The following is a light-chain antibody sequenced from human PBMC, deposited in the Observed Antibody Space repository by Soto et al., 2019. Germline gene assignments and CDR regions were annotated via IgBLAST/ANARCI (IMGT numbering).Light chain of an antibody. CDR1: QSVSSY. CDR3: QQRGNWPIT. Sequence: EIVLTQSPATLSLSPGERATLSCRASQSVSSYLAWYHQKPGQAPRLLIYDASNRATGIPARFSGSGSGTDFTRTISSLEPEDFAVYYCQQRGNWPITFGQGTRLEIK. V-gene: IGKV3-11*01. J-gene: IGKJ5*01. CDR2: DAS.